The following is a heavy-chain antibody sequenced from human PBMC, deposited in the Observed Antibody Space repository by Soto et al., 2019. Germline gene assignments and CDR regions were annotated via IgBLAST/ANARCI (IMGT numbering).Heavy chain of an antibody. J-gene: IGHJ3*02. CDR2: VIPIFGRA. CDR1: GGTFGSYA. V-gene: IGHV1-69*01. Sequence: QVQLVQSGAEVKKPGSSVKVSCKASGGTFGSYAISWVRQAPGQGLEWMGGVIPIFGRANYAQKFQGRVTITADESTSTAYMELSSLRSEDTAVYYCERGWEGQLERRRCHPSGDAFDIWGQGTMVTVSS. CDR3: ERGWEGQLERRRCHPSGDAFDI. D-gene: IGHD1-1*01.